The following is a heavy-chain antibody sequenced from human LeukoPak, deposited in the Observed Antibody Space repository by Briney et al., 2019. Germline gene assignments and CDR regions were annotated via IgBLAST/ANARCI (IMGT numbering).Heavy chain of an antibody. Sequence: ASVKVSCKASGYTFTDYYMHWVRQAPGQGLEWMVWLNPNSGDTNYAQKFQGSVSMTRDTSISTAYMDLSDLRSDDTAVYYCARGRSIEMTTMSGGSDYWGQGTLVTVSS. CDR2: LNPNSGDT. V-gene: IGHV1-2*02. D-gene: IGHD5-24*01. J-gene: IGHJ4*02. CDR3: ARGRSIEMTTMSGGSDY. CDR1: GYTFTDYY.